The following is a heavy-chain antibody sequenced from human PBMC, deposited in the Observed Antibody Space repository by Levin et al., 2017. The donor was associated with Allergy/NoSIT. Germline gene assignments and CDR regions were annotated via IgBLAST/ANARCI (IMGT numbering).Heavy chain of an antibody. D-gene: IGHD3-10*01. V-gene: IGHV4-61*01. Sequence: SQTLSLTCTVSGGSVSSGTYYWNWIRQPPGKGLEWIGYIYSSGRTKYNPSLKSRVTIPVDTSKNQFSLKLSSVTAADTAVYFCARGEYYYGSGNWFDPWGQGTLVTVSS. CDR3: ARGEYYYGSGNWFDP. J-gene: IGHJ5*02. CDR2: IYSSGRT. CDR1: GGSVSSGTYY.